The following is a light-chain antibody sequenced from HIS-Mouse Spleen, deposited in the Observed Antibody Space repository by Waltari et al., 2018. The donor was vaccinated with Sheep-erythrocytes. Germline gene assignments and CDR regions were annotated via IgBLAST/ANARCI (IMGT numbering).Light chain of an antibody. Sequence: QSALTQPASVSGSPGQSITISCPGTRSDVGRYNLVPWYQQHPGKAPKLMIYEGSKRPSGVSNRFSGSKSGNTASLTISGLQAEDEADYYCCSYAGSSTPWVFGGGTKLTVL. CDR3: CSYAGSSTPWV. J-gene: IGLJ3*02. V-gene: IGLV2-23*01. CDR1: RSDVGRYNL. CDR2: EGS.